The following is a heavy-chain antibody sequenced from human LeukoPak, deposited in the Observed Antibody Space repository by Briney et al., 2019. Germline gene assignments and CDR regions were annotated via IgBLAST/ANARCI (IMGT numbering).Heavy chain of an antibody. CDR2: VYYRGST. D-gene: IGHD3-10*01. Sequence: SETLSLTCTVSGGSMSGRSYYWGWIRQPPGKGLEWIGSVYYRGSTSYNPSLKSRVTISVDTSKNQFSLNLKSLTAADTAVFYCARGEQDYFGSGTGLGADTSFDHWGQGTLVTVSS. CDR1: GGSMSGRSYY. V-gene: IGHV4-39*07. CDR3: ARGEQDYFGSGTGLGADTSFDH. J-gene: IGHJ4*02.